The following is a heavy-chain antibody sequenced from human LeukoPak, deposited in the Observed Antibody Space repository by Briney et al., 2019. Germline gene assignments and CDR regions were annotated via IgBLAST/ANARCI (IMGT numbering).Heavy chain of an antibody. Sequence: SVKVSCKASGGTFSSYAISWVRQAPGRGLEWMGGIIPIFGTANYAQKFQGRVTITADESTSTAYMELSSLRSEDTAVYYCARGGQQQLVLPNWFDPWGQGTLVTVSS. CDR2: IIPIFGTA. V-gene: IGHV1-69*01. CDR1: GGTFSSYA. CDR3: ARGGQQQLVLPNWFDP. D-gene: IGHD6-13*01. J-gene: IGHJ5*02.